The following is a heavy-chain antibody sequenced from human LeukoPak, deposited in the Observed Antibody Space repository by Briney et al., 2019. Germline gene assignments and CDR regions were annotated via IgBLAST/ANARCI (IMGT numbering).Heavy chain of an antibody. V-gene: IGHV3-23*01. CDR3: AKDSSVPYGITD. CDR1: GFTFSKYA. J-gene: IGHJ4*02. D-gene: IGHD4-17*01. Sequence: GGSLRLSCAASGFTFSKYAMSWVGQAPGKGLEWVSAICPSDGNTFYADPVQGRFTISRDNSKNTFSLQMNSLRAEDTALYYCAKDSSVPYGITDWGQRTLVTVSS. CDR2: ICPSDGNT.